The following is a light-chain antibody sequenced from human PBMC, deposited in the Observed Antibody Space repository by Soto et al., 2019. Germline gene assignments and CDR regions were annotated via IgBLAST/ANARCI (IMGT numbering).Light chain of an antibody. J-gene: IGLJ2*01. CDR3: TSWTTSTTMI. V-gene: IGLV2-14*03. CDR2: DVN. Sequence: QSALTQPASVSGSPGQSITISCTGTSSAIGAYNFVSWYQQHPGKAPKLMLYDVNIRPSGVSNRFSGSKSGNTASLTISGLQAEDEADYYCTSWTTSTTMIFVGGTQLTVL. CDR1: SSAIGAYNF.